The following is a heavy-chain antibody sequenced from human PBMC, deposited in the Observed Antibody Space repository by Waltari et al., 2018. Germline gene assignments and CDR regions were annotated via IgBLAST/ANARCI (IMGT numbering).Heavy chain of an antibody. D-gene: IGHD2-21*01. CDR3: TKFPGFGCQAGGGDCL. Sequence: EVQLVESGGGLVQPGRSLRLSCTASGFTVGDSAMNWVRQAPGKGLEWVALLECKGRVGTTEYAASGSGRFSISRDDSKKVAYLQMNSLKTEDTAVYYCTKFPGFGCQAGGGDCLWGQGTLVTVSS. CDR1: GFTVGDSA. J-gene: IGHJ4*02. V-gene: IGHV3-49*04. CDR2: LECKGRVGTT.